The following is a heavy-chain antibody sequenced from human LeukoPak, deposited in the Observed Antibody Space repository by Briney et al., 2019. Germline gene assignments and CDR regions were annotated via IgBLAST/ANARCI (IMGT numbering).Heavy chain of an antibody. CDR2: ISWNSGSI. V-gene: IGHV3-9*01. CDR1: GFTFDDYA. CDR3: ASPSYYYDSSGYYHRLEYFQH. D-gene: IGHD3-22*01. J-gene: IGHJ1*01. Sequence: PGRSLRLSCAASGFTFDDYAMHWVRQAPGGGLEWASTISWNSGSIGYADSVKGRFTISRDNAKNSLYLQMNSLRAEDTAVYYCASPSYYYDSSGYYHRLEYFQHWGRGTLVTVSS.